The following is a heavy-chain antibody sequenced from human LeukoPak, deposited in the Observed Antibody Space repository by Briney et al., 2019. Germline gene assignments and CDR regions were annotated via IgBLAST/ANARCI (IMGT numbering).Heavy chain of an antibody. J-gene: IGHJ4*02. CDR1: GFTFSSYA. CDR2: ISGSGGST. D-gene: IGHD3-16*02. Sequence: GGSLRLSCAASGFTFSSYAMSWVRQAPGKGLEWVSAISGSGGSTYYADSVKGRFTISRDNSKNTLYLQMNSLRAEDTAVCYCAKVGVTFGGVIVRYFDYWGQGTLVTVSS. V-gene: IGHV3-23*01. CDR3: AKVGVTFGGVIVRYFDY.